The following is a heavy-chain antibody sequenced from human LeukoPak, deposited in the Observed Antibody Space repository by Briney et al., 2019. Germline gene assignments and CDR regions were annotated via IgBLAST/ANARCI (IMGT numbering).Heavy chain of an antibody. V-gene: IGHV4-38-2*02. D-gene: IGHD3-10*01. J-gene: IGHJ4*02. Sequence: PSETLSLTCTVSGYSISSGYYWGWIRQPPGKGLEWIGSIYHSGSTNYNPSLKSRVTISVDTSKNQFSLKLSSVTAADTAVYYCARRRLETRFGELFWLSRGPFDYWGQGTLVTVSS. CDR1: GYSISSGYY. CDR3: ARRRLETRFGELFWLSRGPFDY. CDR2: IYHSGST.